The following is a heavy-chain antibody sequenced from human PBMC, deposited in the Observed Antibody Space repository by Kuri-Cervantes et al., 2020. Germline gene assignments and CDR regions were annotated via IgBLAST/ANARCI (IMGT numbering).Heavy chain of an antibody. J-gene: IGHJ4*02. Sequence: GSLRLSCTVSGESISSYYWSWIRQPSGKGLEWIGYIYYSGSTNYNPSLKSRVTISVDTSKNQFSLKLSSVTAADTAVYYCASMGKGGSLAYWGQGTLVNVSS. D-gene: IGHD1-26*01. CDR3: ASMGKGGSLAY. V-gene: IGHV4-59*13. CDR1: GESISSYY. CDR2: IYYSGST.